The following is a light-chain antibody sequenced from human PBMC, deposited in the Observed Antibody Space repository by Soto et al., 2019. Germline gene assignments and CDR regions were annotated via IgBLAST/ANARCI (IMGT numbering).Light chain of an antibody. Sequence: DIQMTQSPSTLSASIGDRVTITCRASQSITPFLAWYQQKPGKAPQILIYDASKLEPGVPSRLSGGGSGTEFTLTISSLQPYDFATYYCQQYSTYPLTFGGGIRVEIK. V-gene: IGKV1-5*01. CDR1: QSITPF. J-gene: IGKJ4*01. CDR3: QQYSTYPLT. CDR2: DAS.